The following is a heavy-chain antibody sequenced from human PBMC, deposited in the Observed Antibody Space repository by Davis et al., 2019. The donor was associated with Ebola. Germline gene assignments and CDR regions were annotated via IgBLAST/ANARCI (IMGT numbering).Heavy chain of an antibody. CDR2: INHSGST. Sequence: SETLSLTCAVYGGSFSGYYWSWIRQPPGKGLEWIGEINHSGSTNYNPSLKSRVTISLDTSKNQFSLKLSSVTAADTAVYYCARGYTVVVPAAISSGWFDPWGQGTLVTVSS. D-gene: IGHD2-2*01. CDR1: GGSFSGYY. V-gene: IGHV4-34*01. CDR3: ARGYTVVVPAAISSGWFDP. J-gene: IGHJ5*02.